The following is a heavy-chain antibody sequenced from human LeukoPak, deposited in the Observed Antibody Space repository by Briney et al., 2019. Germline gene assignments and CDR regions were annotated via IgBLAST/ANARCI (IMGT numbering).Heavy chain of an antibody. CDR2: INGDGRII. V-gene: IGHV3-74*03. Sequence: GGSLRLSCAASGFTFSSNWMHWVRHAPGKGLVWISRINGDGRIIEHAESVKGRFTISRNNADNTLHLQMNSLRAEDTAVYHCVREVGAPGSFQHWGQGAPVTVSS. J-gene: IGHJ1*01. CDR1: GFTFSSNW. D-gene: IGHD1-26*01. CDR3: VREVGAPGSFQH.